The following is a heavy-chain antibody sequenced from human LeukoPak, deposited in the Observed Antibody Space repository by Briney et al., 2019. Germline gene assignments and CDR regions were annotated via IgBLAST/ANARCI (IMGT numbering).Heavy chain of an antibody. V-gene: IGHV3-21*06. CDR3: ARVNYVSTGWGAPFDS. CDR1: GFTFSSYS. D-gene: IGHD3-16*01. J-gene: IGHJ4*02. CDR2: ISSSSSYI. Sequence: GGSLRLSCAASGFTFSSYSMNWVRQAPGKGLEWVSSISSSSSYIYYADSVKGRFTISRDNAKNLLFLQMNSLRAEDTAVYYCARVNYVSTGWGAPFDSWGQGTLVTVSS.